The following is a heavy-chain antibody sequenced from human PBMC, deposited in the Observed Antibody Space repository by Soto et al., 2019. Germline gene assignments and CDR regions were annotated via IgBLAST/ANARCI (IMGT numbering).Heavy chain of an antibody. CDR2: IIPIFGTA. J-gene: IGHJ4*02. CDR3: ARDYYDSSGPLIY. V-gene: IGHV1-69*13. Sequence: ASVKVSCKASGGTFSSYAISWVRQAPGQGLEWMGGIIPIFGTANYAQKFQGRVTITADESTSTAYMELSSLRSEDTAVYYCARDYYDSSGPLIYWGQGTLVTVSS. D-gene: IGHD3-22*01. CDR1: GGTFSSYA.